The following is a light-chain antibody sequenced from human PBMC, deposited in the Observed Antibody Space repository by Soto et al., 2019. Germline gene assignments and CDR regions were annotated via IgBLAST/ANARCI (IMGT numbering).Light chain of an antibody. J-gene: IGKJ3*01. CDR2: AAS. V-gene: IGKV1-39*01. CDR1: QSISSY. CDR3: QQSYSTLT. Sequence: DIQMTQSPSSLSASVGDRVTITCRASQSISSYLNWYQQKPGKAPKLLIYAASSLQSGVPSRCSGSGSGTDFTLTSSSLQPEDFATYYCQQSYSTLTFGPGTKVDIK.